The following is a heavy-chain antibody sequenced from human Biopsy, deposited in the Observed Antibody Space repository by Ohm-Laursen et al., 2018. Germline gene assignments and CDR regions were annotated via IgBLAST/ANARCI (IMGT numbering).Heavy chain of an antibody. Sequence: GTLSLICVVFGRTFSDYRWTWIRQPPGKGLEWIGQINQSGSTNYNPSLKSRVTISADASKYEFSLRLTSVTAADTAVYFCGNEVYGRDYWGLGARVTVSS. J-gene: IGHJ4*02. CDR2: INQSGST. CDR1: GRTFSDYR. V-gene: IGHV4-34*08. CDR3: GNEVYGRDY. D-gene: IGHD4-17*01.